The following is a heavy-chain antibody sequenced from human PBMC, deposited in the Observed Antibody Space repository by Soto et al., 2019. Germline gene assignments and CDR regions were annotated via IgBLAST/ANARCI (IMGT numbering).Heavy chain of an antibody. Sequence: QVQLQQWGAGLLKPSETLSLTCAVYCGSFSVYYWSWIRQPPGKGLEWIGEINHSGSTNYHPSLKRRVTLSADTSKNQFSLKLSSVTAADTAVYYCARTSRFDCWGQGTLVTVSS. CDR1: CGSFSVYY. V-gene: IGHV4-34*01. CDR2: INHSGST. CDR3: ARTSRFDC. J-gene: IGHJ4*02. D-gene: IGHD6-6*01.